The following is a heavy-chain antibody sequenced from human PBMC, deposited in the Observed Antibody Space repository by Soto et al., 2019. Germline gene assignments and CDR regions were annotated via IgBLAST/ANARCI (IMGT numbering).Heavy chain of an antibody. CDR1: GFSLSTSGVS. CDR2: IYWDDDK. Sequence: QITLKESGPTLVKPTQTLTLTCTFSGFSLSTSGVSVGWIRQPPGKALEWLTLIYWDDDKRYSPSLKSRLTITKDTSKNQVVLTMTNMDPVDTATYYCAHRVGSTVTTSRFDYWGQGTLVTVSS. V-gene: IGHV2-5*02. J-gene: IGHJ4*02. D-gene: IGHD4-17*01. CDR3: AHRVGSTVTTSRFDY.